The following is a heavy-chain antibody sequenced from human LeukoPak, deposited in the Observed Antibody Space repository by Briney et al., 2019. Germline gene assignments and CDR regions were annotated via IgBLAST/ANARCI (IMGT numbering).Heavy chain of an antibody. CDR2: INTNTGNP. D-gene: IGHD3-3*01. V-gene: IGHV7-4-1*01. J-gene: IGHJ6*02. CDR1: GYTFTSYA. CDR3: ARGLPYYDFWSGYYRYYYYYGMDV. Sequence: ASVKVSCKASGYTFTSYAMNWVRQAPGQGLEWMGWINTNTGNPTYAQGFTGRFVFSLDTSVSTAYLQICSLKAEDTAVYYCARGLPYYDFWSGYYRYYYYYGMDVWGQGTTVTVS.